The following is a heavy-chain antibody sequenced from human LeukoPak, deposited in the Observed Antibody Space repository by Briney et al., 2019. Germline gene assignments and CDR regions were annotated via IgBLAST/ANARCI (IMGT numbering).Heavy chain of an antibody. Sequence: QPGGSLRLSCAGSGFTFSRHGMNWVRQAPGKGLEWVASISGNGGSTYYADSVKGRFTISRDNSRNAVFLQMISPRDDDTAIYYCAKIERWLVHGFDLWGRGTLVTVSS. CDR3: AKIERWLVHGFDL. J-gene: IGHJ2*01. D-gene: IGHD6-19*01. V-gene: IGHV3-23*01. CDR1: GFTFSRHG. CDR2: ISGNGGST.